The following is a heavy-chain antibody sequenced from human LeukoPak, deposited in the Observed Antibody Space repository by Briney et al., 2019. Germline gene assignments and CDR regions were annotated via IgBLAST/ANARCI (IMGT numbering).Heavy chain of an antibody. Sequence: SETLSLTCAVYGGSFSGYYWSWIRQPPGKGLEWIGEINHSGSTNYNPSLKSRVTISVDTSKNQFSLKLSSVTAADTAVYYCARVISGYCSSTSCYSPNWFDPWGQGTLVTVSS. CDR2: INHSGST. J-gene: IGHJ5*02. D-gene: IGHD2-2*01. CDR3: ARVISGYCSSTSCYSPNWFDP. V-gene: IGHV4-34*01. CDR1: GGSFSGYY.